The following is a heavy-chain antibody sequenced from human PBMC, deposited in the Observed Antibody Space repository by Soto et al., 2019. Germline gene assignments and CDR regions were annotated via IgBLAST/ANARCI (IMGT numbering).Heavy chain of an antibody. J-gene: IGHJ4*02. CDR3: ARKYITVFGEINFRLVFDYFDF. CDR2: IYYSGTA. D-gene: IGHD3-3*01. V-gene: IGHV4-39*01. CDR1: GDSISTSSSYY. Sequence: PSETLSLTCTVSGDSISTSSSYYWGWIRQPPGKGLEWIGSIYYSGTAYYNPSLKSRVTVSVDRSTNQFSLRLSSVTAADTAVYYCARKYITVFGEINFRLVFDYFDFWGQVTQVTVSS.